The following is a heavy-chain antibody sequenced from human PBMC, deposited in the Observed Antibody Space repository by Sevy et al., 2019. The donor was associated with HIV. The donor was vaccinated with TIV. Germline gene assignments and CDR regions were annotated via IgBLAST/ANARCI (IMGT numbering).Heavy chain of an antibody. CDR3: AREPYYYGSGSPNTGYYGMDV. Sequence: ASVKVSCKASGYTFTGYYMHWVRQAPGQGLEWMGWINPNSGGTNYAQKFQGRVTMTRDTSMSTAYMELSRLRSDDTAVYYCAREPYYYGSGSPNTGYYGMDVWGQGTTVTVSS. CDR2: INPNSGGT. D-gene: IGHD3-10*01. J-gene: IGHJ6*02. CDR1: GYTFTGYY. V-gene: IGHV1-2*02.